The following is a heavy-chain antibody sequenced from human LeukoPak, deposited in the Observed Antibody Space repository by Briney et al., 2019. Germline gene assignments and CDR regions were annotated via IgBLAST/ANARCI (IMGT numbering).Heavy chain of an antibody. D-gene: IGHD5-12*01. Sequence: PSETLSLTCGVYGGSLSGYYWSWIRQPPGKGLEWIGEINQSGSTNYNSSLKSRVTLSVDTSKNQFSLKVRSLTAADTAVYYCARQGVATAESYFDPWGQGILVTVSS. J-gene: IGHJ5*02. CDR1: GGSLSGYY. CDR2: INQSGST. CDR3: ARQGVATAESYFDP. V-gene: IGHV4-34*01.